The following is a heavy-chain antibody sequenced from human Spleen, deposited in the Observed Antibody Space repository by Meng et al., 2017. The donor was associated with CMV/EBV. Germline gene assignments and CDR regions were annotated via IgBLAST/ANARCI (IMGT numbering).Heavy chain of an antibody. CDR3: ARDPYATGWAG. V-gene: IGHV4-4*02. D-gene: IGHD6-19*01. Sequence: QLRRRGPGPGLVKPSGTLSLTCAVLGGSISISTWWSWVRQPPGKGLEWIGEIYHSGGTNYNPSLRGRVTISLDKSKNQFSPTLRSVTAADTAVYYCARDPYATGWAGWGQGTLVTVSS. CDR2: IYHSGGT. J-gene: IGHJ4*02. CDR1: GGSISISTW.